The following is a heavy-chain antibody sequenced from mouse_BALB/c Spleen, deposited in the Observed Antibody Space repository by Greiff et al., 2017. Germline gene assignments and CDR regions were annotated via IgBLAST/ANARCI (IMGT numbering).Heavy chain of an antibody. CDR1: GYTFTSYW. CDR3: TREYGNPSFGY. V-gene: IGHV1S22*01. Sequence: LQQPGSELVRPGASVKLSCKASGYTFTSYWMHWVKQRPGQGLEWIGNIYPGSGSTNYDEKFKSKATLTVDTSSSTAYMQLSSLTSEDSAVYYCTREYGNPSFGYWGQGTLVTVSA. CDR2: IYPGSGST. D-gene: IGHD2-10*02. J-gene: IGHJ3*01.